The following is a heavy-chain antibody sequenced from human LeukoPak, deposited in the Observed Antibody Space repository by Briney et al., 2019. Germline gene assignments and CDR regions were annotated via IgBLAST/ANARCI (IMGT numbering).Heavy chain of an antibody. CDR2: INPDGSTT. Sequence: GGSLRLSCAASGFTFSTYWMHWVRQAPGKGLVWVSRINPDGSTTTYADSVKGRFTISRDNAKSTLYLQMNSLRAEDTAVYYCARICSGGNCCRDSWGQGTLVTVSS. CDR3: ARICSGGNCCRDS. D-gene: IGHD2-21*01. V-gene: IGHV3-74*01. J-gene: IGHJ4*02. CDR1: GFTFSTYW.